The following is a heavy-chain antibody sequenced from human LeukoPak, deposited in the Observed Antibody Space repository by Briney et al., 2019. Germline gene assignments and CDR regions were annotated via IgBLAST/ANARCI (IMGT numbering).Heavy chain of an antibody. CDR2: FYPEDGET. Sequence: ASVKVSCKVCGYTLTELSMHWVRQAPGKGREWVGGFYPEDGETIYAQKFQGRVTMTEDTSTDTAYMELSSLRSEDTAVSYCATVAVAGTLNWFDPWGQGTLVTVSS. V-gene: IGHV1-24*01. CDR1: GYTLTELS. CDR3: ATVAVAGTLNWFDP. D-gene: IGHD6-19*01. J-gene: IGHJ5*02.